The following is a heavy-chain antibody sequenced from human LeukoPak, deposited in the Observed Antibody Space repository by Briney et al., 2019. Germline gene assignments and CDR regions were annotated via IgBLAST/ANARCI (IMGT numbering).Heavy chain of an antibody. CDR1: GGTFSSYA. D-gene: IGHD6-6*01. V-gene: IGHV1-69*10. CDR2: IIPILGIA. Sequence: SVKVSCKASGGTFSSYAISWVRQAPGQGLEWMGGIIPILGIANYAQKFQGRVTITADKSTSTAYMELSSLRSEDTAVYYCARAGSVAARQRELDYWGQGTLVTVSS. J-gene: IGHJ4*02. CDR3: ARAGSVAARQRELDY.